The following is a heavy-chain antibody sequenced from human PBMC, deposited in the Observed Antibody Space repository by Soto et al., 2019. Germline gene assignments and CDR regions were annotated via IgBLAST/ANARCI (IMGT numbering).Heavy chain of an antibody. J-gene: IGHJ6*02. CDR3: ASGPMGRGDYYGMDV. V-gene: IGHV1-69*01. Sequence: XXPGSSVKVSCKASGGTFSSYAISWVRQAPGQGLEWMGGIXPIFGTANYAQKFQGRVTITAXESTSTAYRELSSLRSEDTAVYYGASGPMGRGDYYGMDVWGQGTTVTVSS. CDR2: IXPIFGTA. CDR1: GGTFSSYA. D-gene: IGHD3-10*01.